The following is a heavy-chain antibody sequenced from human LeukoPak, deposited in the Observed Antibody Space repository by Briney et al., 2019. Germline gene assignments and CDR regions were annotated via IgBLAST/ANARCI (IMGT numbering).Heavy chain of an antibody. Sequence: SETLSLTCTVSGGSISNYYWSWIRQPPGKGLEWIGYISHSGSTNYSPSLKSRVTISVDTSKNQFSLKLSSVTAADTAVYYCARGRRITMIVRNNWFDPWGQGTLVTVSS. CDR1: GGSISNYY. J-gene: IGHJ5*02. D-gene: IGHD3-22*01. V-gene: IGHV4-59*12. CDR2: ISHSGST. CDR3: ARGRRITMIVRNNWFDP.